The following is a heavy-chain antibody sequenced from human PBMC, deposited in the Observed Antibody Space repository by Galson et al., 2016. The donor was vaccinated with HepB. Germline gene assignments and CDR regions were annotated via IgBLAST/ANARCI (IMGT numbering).Heavy chain of an antibody. CDR1: GYTFTGYY. J-gene: IGHJ2*01. V-gene: IGHV1-2*02. CDR2: INPKRDGT. Sequence: SVKVSCKASGYTFTGYYIHWLRQAPGQGLEWMGWINPKRDGTYYAQRCQGGVTMTRDTSIRTAHLDLSRLTPDHTAVHHRASPSGRPGRHVHFALWGRVTMTSDTSISTAYMELSRLTCDDTAVYYCARDCGRPGRYWYFDLWGRGTLVTVSS. D-gene: IGHD1-26*01. CDR3: ASPSGRPGRHVHFALWGRVTMTSDTSISTAYMELSRLTCDDTAVYYCARDCGRPGRYWYFDL.